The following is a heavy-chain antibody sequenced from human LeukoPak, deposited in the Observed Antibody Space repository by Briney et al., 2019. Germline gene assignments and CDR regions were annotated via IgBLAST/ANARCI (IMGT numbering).Heavy chain of an antibody. CDR2: IYYSGST. CDR1: GGSISSYY. CDR3: ARGLLLGLDY. D-gene: IGHD3-22*01. Sequence: PSETLSLTCIVSGGSISSYYWSWIRQPPGKGLEWIGYIYYSGSTNYNPSLKSRVTISVDTSKNQFSLKLSSVTAADTAVYYCARGLLLGLDYWGQGTLITVSS. V-gene: IGHV4-59*01. J-gene: IGHJ4*02.